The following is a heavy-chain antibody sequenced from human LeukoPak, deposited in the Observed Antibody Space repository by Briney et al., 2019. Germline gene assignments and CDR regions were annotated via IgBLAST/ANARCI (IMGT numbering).Heavy chain of an antibody. Sequence: ASVKVSCKASGYTFTSYYMHCVRQAPGQGLEWMGIINPSGGSTSYAQKFQGRVTMTRDTSTSTVYMELSSLRSEDTAVYYCARHIVVVPAASFYYYYGMDVWGQGTTVTVSS. J-gene: IGHJ6*02. D-gene: IGHD2-2*01. CDR2: INPSGGST. V-gene: IGHV1-46*01. CDR1: GYTFTSYY. CDR3: ARHIVVVPAASFYYYYGMDV.